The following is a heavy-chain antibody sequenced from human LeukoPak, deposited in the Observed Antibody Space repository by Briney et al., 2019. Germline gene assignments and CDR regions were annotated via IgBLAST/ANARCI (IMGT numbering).Heavy chain of an antibody. D-gene: IGHD2-2*01. Sequence: SETLSLTCAVSGYSISIGYYWGWIRQPPGKGLEWIGSIYHSGSTYYNPSLKSRVTISVDTSKNQFSLKLSSVTAADTAVYYCARDSWGYCSSTRCYGSFDYWGQGTLVTVSS. CDR1: GYSISIGYY. CDR2: IYHSGST. V-gene: IGHV4-38-2*02. J-gene: IGHJ4*02. CDR3: ARDSWGYCSSTRCYGSFDY.